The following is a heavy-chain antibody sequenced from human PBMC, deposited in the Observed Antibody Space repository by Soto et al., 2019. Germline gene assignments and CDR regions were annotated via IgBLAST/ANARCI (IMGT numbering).Heavy chain of an antibody. V-gene: IGHV3-9*01. CDR2: ISWNSGSI. CDR3: AKGGYSSSWPYVLDI. J-gene: IGHJ3*02. Sequence: EVQLVQSGGGLEQPGGSLRLSCVASGFTFDDYAMHWVRQAPGKGLEWVSGISWNSGSITYADSVKGRFTISRDNAKSSLYLEMNGLGVEDTALYYCAKGGYSSSWPYVLDIWGQGTMVTVSS. CDR1: GFTFDDYA. D-gene: IGHD6-13*01.